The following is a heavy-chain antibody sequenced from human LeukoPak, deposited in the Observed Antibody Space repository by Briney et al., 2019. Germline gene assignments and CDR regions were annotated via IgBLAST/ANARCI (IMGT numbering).Heavy chain of an antibody. V-gene: IGHV3-23*01. CDR2: ISGSGGST. J-gene: IGHJ4*02. Sequence: GGSLRLSCAASGFTFSSNAMRWVRQAPGKGLEWVSSISGSGGSTYYADSVKGRFTISRDNSKNTLYLQMNSLRAEDTAVYYCARGYTYGAYWGQGTLVTVSS. CDR3: ARGYTYGAY. D-gene: IGHD5-18*01. CDR1: GFTFSSNA.